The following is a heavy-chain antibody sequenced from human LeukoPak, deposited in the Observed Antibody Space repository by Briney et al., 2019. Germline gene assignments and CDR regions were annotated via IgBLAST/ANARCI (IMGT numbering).Heavy chain of an antibody. CDR3: ARDLRGSNAY. D-gene: IGHD1-26*01. J-gene: IGHJ4*02. CDR1: GFTFSSYA. V-gene: IGHV3-64*01. CDR2: IRSNGGST. Sequence: GGSLRLSCAASGFTFSSYAMHWVRHAPGKGLEDVSGIRSNGGSTNYANSVKGRFTISRGNSKNTLYLQMGSLRVEDMAVYYCARDLRGSNAYWGQGTLVTVSS.